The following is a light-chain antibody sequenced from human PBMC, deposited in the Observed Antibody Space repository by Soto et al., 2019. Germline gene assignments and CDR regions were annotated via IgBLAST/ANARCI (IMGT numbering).Light chain of an antibody. CDR1: QSISSW. Sequence: DIQMTQSPSTLSASVGDTVTITCRASQSISSWLAWYQQKPGKAPKLLIYKASTLKSGVPSRFSGSGSGTEFTLTISSLQPDDFATYYCRHYNSYSEAFGQGTKVDI. CDR3: RHYNSYSEA. V-gene: IGKV1-5*03. J-gene: IGKJ1*01. CDR2: KAS.